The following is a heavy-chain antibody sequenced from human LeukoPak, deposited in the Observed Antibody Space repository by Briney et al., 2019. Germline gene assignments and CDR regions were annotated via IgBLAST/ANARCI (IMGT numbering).Heavy chain of an antibody. CDR2: ISSSSSYI. CDR1: GFTFSSYS. CDR3: AKDFYGEEGYFDY. D-gene: IGHD4-17*01. J-gene: IGHJ4*02. Sequence: GGSLRLSCAASGFTFSSYSMNWVRQAPGKGLEWVSSISSSSSYIYYADSVKGRFTISRDNAKNSLYLQMNSLRAEDTALYYCAKDFYGEEGYFDYWGQGTLVTVSS. V-gene: IGHV3-21*04.